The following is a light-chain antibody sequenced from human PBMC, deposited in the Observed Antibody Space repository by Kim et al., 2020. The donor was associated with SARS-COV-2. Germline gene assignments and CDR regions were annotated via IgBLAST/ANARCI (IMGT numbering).Light chain of an antibody. V-gene: IGLV1-51*01. CDR3: GTWDSSLSAVV. Sequence: GQKVTISCSGSSSNIGNNYVSWYQQLPGTAPKLLIYDNNKRPSGIPDRFSGSESGTSATLGLTGIQTGDEAEYYCGTWDSSLSAVVFGGGTQLTVL. J-gene: IGLJ2*01. CDR2: DNN. CDR1: SSNIGNNY.